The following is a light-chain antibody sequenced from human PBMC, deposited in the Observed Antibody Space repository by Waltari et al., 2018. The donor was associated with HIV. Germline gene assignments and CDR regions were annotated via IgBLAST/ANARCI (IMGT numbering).Light chain of an antibody. Sequence: DVVMTQSPLSLPVALGQPASISCRSSRSLVYSDGNTYLNWFHQRPDQSPRRLIYKISTRDSGVPDRFCGSGSGTDFTLKISRVEAEDVVIYYCMQGSHLYTFGQGTKLEIK. V-gene: IGKV2-30*01. CDR1: RSLVYSDGNTY. CDR2: KIS. CDR3: MQGSHLYT. J-gene: IGKJ2*01.